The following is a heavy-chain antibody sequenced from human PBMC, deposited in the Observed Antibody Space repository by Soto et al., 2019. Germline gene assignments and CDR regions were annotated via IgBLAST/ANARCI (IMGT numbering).Heavy chain of an antibody. CDR1: GGSISSSSYY. V-gene: IGHV4-39*01. D-gene: IGHD3-9*01. CDR3: ARVSLTVRIDY. CDR2: IYYSGST. J-gene: IGHJ4*02. Sequence: PSETLSLTCTVSGGSISSSSYYWGWIRQPPGKGLEWIGSIYYSGSTYYNPSLKSRVTISVDTSKNQFSLKLSSVTAADTAVYYCARVSLTVRIDYWGQGTLVTVSS.